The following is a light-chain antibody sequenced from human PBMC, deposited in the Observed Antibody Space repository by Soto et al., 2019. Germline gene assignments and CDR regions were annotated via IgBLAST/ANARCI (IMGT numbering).Light chain of an antibody. CDR1: LSVSSD. CDR3: QQYGGSPIT. CDR2: HAF. Sequence: EIVMTQSPATLSLSPGKRATLSCRASLSVSSDLAWYRQKPGQAPRLPIYHAFTRATGIPARFSGSGSGTDFTLTISRLEPEDFALYYCQQYGGSPITFGLGTRLEI. J-gene: IGKJ5*01. V-gene: IGKV3-20*01.